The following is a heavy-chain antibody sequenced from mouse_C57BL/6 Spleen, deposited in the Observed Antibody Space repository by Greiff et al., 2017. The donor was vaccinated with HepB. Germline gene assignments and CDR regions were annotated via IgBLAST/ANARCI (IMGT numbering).Heavy chain of an antibody. D-gene: IGHD2-5*01. J-gene: IGHJ4*01. V-gene: IGHV1-66*01. CDR1: GYSFTSYY. CDR3: AREGDISNYVSYAMDY. CDR2: IYPGSGNT. Sequence: QVQLQQSGPELVKPGASVKISCKASGYSFTSYYIHWVKHRPGQGLEWIGWIYPGSGNTKYNEKFKGKATLTADTSSSTAYMQLSSLTSEDSAVYYCAREGDISNYVSYAMDYWGQGTSVTVSS.